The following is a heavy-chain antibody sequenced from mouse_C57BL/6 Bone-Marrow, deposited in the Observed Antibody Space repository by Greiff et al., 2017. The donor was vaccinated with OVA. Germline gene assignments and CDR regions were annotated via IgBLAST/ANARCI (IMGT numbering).Heavy chain of an antibody. Sequence: VQRVESGAELARPGVSVKMSCKASGYTFTSHTMHWVKQRPGQGLEWIGYINPGSDYTKYNQKFKDKATLTADKSSSTAYLQLSSLTSEESAVYYCTRGTMVTTLDYWGQGTTLTVSS. CDR3: TRGTMVTTLDY. CDR2: INPGSDYT. CDR1: GYTFTSHT. J-gene: IGHJ2*01. D-gene: IGHD2-2*01. V-gene: IGHV1-4*01.